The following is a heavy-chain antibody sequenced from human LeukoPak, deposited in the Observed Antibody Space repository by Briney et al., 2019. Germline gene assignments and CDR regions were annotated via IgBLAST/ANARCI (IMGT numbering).Heavy chain of an antibody. CDR1: GGSISSYY. CDR3: ASWAGYSSGWYVPGAFDI. CDR2: IYYSGST. Sequence: SETLSLTCTVSGGSISSYYWSWIRQPPGKGLEWIGYIYYSGSTNYNPSLKSRVPISVDTSKNQFSLKLSSVTAADTAVYYCASWAGYSSGWYVPGAFDIWGQGTMVTVSS. D-gene: IGHD6-19*01. V-gene: IGHV4-59*01. J-gene: IGHJ3*02.